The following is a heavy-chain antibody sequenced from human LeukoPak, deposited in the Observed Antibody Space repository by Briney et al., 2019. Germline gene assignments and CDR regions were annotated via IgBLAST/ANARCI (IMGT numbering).Heavy chain of an antibody. J-gene: IGHJ3*02. CDR1: GDSISTKY. CDR3: ARDKVRSSSWPYDAFDI. CDR2: LYHSEHT. Sequence: PSETLSLTCTVSGDSISTKYWSWIRQSPGKGLECLGYLYHSEHTYYNPSLKSRVTISVDRSKNQFSLKLNSVTAADTAVYYCARDKVRSSSWPYDAFDIWGQGTMVTVSS. V-gene: IGHV4-59*12. D-gene: IGHD6-13*01.